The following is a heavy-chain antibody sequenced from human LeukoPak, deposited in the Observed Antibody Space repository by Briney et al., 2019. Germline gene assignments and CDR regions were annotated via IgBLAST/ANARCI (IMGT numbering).Heavy chain of an antibody. V-gene: IGHV1-18*01. CDR1: GYTFTSYG. Sequence: VASVKVSCKASGYTFTSYGISWVRQAPGQGLEWLGWISVYNGHTNYAQKFQGRVTMTRNTSISTAYMELSSLRSEDTAVYYCARVRHWGQLWDRYYYYMDVWGKGTTVTVSS. D-gene: IGHD5-18*01. CDR2: ISVYNGHT. J-gene: IGHJ6*03. CDR3: ARVRHWGQLWDRYYYYMDV.